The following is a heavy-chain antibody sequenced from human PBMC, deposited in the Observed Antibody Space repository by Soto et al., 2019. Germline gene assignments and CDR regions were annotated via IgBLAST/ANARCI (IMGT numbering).Heavy chain of an antibody. CDR1: GFTFSDHY. V-gene: IGHV3-72*01. CDR3: ASVNYGSGSYSLSVDY. D-gene: IGHD3-10*01. Sequence: EVQLVESGGGLVQPGGSLRLSCAASGFTFSDHYMDWVRQAPGKGLEWVGRTRNKANSYTTEYAASVKGRFTISRDDSKNSLYLQMNSLRAEDTAVYYCASVNYGSGSYSLSVDYWGQGTLVTVSS. CDR2: TRNKANSYTT. J-gene: IGHJ4*02.